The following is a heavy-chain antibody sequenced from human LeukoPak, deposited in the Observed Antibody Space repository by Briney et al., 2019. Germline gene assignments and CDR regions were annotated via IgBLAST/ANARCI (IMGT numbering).Heavy chain of an antibody. V-gene: IGHV1-2*02. CDR1: GYTFTGNY. J-gene: IGHJ4*02. Sequence: GASVKVSCKASGYTFTGNYMHWVRQAPGQGHEWMGWINPNSGGTNYAQKFQGRVTMTRDTPISTAYMELSRLRSDDTAVYYCATYYYGSGSYYTNFDYWGQGTLVTVSS. CDR2: INPNSGGT. D-gene: IGHD3-10*01. CDR3: ATYYYGSGSYYTNFDY.